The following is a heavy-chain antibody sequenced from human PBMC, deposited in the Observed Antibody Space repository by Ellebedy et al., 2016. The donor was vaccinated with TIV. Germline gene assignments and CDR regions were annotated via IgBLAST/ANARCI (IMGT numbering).Heavy chain of an antibody. D-gene: IGHD1-26*01. Sequence: PGGSLRLSCAASGFTFSSYSMNWVRQAPGKGLEWVSYISSSSSTIYYADSVKGRFTISRDNAKNSLYLQMNSLRDEDTAVYYCARDNSGSYYDPDRYGMDVWGQGTTVTVSS. CDR2: ISSSSSTI. V-gene: IGHV3-48*02. J-gene: IGHJ6*02. CDR3: ARDNSGSYYDPDRYGMDV. CDR1: GFTFSSYS.